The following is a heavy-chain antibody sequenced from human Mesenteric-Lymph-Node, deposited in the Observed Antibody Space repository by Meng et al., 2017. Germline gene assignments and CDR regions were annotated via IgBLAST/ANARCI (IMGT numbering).Heavy chain of an antibody. V-gene: IGHV1-3*01. Sequence: QVQPVQSGAEVKNPGASVKVYCKTSGYRFTTYGIHWVRQAPGQSLEWMGWVNAASGNTRYSQKFQDRVTINRDTSASSAYMEVSSLRSEDTAVYYCAKSSLHAGTLYFDSWGQGTLVTVSS. CDR3: AKSSLHAGTLYFDS. CDR2: VNAASGNT. J-gene: IGHJ4*02. CDR1: GYRFTTYG. D-gene: IGHD2-21*02.